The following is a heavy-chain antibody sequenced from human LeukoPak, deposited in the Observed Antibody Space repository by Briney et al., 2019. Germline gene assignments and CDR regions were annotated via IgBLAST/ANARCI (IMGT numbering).Heavy chain of an antibody. J-gene: IGHJ4*02. D-gene: IGHD1-26*01. CDR1: GGSISSYY. CDR2: IYYSGST. Sequence: SETLSLPCTVSGGSISSYYWRGLRQPPGEGLEWIGYIYYSGSTNYNPSLKRRVTISVDTSKNQISLKLSSVTAADTAVYYCARDIVGAQDYWGQGTLVTVSS. CDR3: ARDIVGAQDY. V-gene: IGHV4-59*01.